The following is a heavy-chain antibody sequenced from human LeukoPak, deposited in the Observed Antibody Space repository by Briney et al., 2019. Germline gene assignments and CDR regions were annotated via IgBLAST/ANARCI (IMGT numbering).Heavy chain of an antibody. CDR2: ISCDGST. J-gene: IGHJ4*02. D-gene: IGHD3-10*01. Sequence: GGSLRLSCAASGFTVSSNYMSWVRQAPGKGLEWVSVISCDGSTYYADSVKGRFTISRDHSKNTLYLQMNSLTAEDTAVYYRACGSGPETYFDYWGQGTLVTVSS. CDR3: ACGSGPETYFDY. CDR1: GFTVSSNY. V-gene: IGHV3-66*01.